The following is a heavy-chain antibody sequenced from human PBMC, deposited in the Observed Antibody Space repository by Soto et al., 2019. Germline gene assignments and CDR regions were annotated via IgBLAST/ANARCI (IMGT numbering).Heavy chain of an antibody. D-gene: IGHD5-18*01. Sequence: SVKVSCNASGGTFSSYAISLVRHSPGQGLEWMGGIIPIFGTANYAQKFQGRVTITADESTSTAYMELSSLRSEDTAVYYCARDGLDTAMVDYYYGMDVWGQGTTVTVSS. J-gene: IGHJ6*02. CDR1: GGTFSSYA. CDR2: IIPIFGTA. CDR3: ARDGLDTAMVDYYYGMDV. V-gene: IGHV1-69*01.